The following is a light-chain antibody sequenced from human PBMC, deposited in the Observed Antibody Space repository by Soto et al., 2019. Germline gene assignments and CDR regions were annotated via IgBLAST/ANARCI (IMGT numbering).Light chain of an antibody. CDR2: YDN. J-gene: IGLJ1*01. V-gene: IGLV1-36*01. CDR1: SSNIGNNA. CDR3: AAWDDSLNGYV. Sequence: QSVLTQPPSVSEAPRQRVTISCSGSSSNIGNNAVNWHQQLPGKAPKLLMFYDNLLPSGVSDRFSGSKSGTSASLAISGLQSEDEADYYGAAWDDSLNGYVFGTGTKVTV.